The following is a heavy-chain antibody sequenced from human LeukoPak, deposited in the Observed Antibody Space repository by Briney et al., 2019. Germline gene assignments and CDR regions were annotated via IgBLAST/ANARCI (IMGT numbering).Heavy chain of an antibody. V-gene: IGHV4-59*01. CDR2: KYYSGST. CDR1: GLSISRYY. J-gene: IGHJ6*03. CDR3: AREITIFGVANYYYYMDV. D-gene: IGHD3-3*01. Sequence: PSETLSLTCTVSGLSISRYYWTWIRQPPGKGLEWIGYKYYSGSTNYNPSLKSRVTISVDTSKNQFSLKLSSVTAADTAVYYCAREITIFGVANYYYYMDVWGKGTTVTVSS.